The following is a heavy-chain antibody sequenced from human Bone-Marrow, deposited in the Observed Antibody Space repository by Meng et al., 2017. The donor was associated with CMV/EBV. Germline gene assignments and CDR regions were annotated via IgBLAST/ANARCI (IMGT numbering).Heavy chain of an antibody. CDR3: AKGQLYGGNFDYDAFDI. D-gene: IGHD4-23*01. J-gene: IGHJ3*02. V-gene: IGHV3-30*02. Sequence: GGSLRLSCAASGFTFSSYAMHWVRQAPGKGLEWVAFIRYDGSNKYYADSVKGRFTISRDNSKNTLYLQMNSLRAEDTAVYYCAKGQLYGGNFDYDAFDIWGQGTMVTGSS. CDR1: GFTFSSYA. CDR2: IRYDGSNK.